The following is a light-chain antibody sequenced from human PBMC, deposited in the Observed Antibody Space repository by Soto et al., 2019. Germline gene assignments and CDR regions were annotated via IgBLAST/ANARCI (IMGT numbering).Light chain of an antibody. CDR1: QSSSNW. CDR3: QQRSTWPLT. V-gene: IGKV1-5*01. J-gene: IGKJ4*01. CDR2: DAS. Sequence: DIQMTQSPSTLSASVGDRVTITCRASQSSSNWLAWYEQKPGKAPKLLIYDASSLESGGPSRFSGGGFGTDFTLCISSLEPEDFAVYYCQQRSTWPLTFGGGTKVEIK.